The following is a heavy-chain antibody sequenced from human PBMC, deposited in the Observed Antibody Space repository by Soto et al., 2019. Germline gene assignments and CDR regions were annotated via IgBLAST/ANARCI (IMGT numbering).Heavy chain of an antibody. J-gene: IGHJ4*02. Sequence: GESLKISCKGSGYSFTSYWIAWVRQVPGKGLELMGVIYPGDSDIRYSPSFQGQVTISADKSISTAYLQMNSLKTEDTAVYYCTTDPVTMIVVVPSSGWGQGTLVTVSS. V-gene: IGHV5-51*01. CDR2: IYPGDSDI. D-gene: IGHD3-22*01. CDR3: TTDPVTMIVVVPSSG. CDR1: GYSFTSYW.